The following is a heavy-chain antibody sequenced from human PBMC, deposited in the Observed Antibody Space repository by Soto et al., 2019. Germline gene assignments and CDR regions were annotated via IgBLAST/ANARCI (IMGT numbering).Heavy chain of an antibody. Sequence: SETLSLTCTVSSGSISSSSYFWAWICQPPGKGLEWIGNIYYSGSTYYNPSLKSRVTISVDTSKNQFSLKLSSVTAADTAVYYCARVFRDYPFQYYYMDVWGKGTTVTVSS. V-gene: IGHV4-39*01. CDR2: IYYSGST. D-gene: IGHD4-17*01. J-gene: IGHJ6*03. CDR3: ARVFRDYPFQYYYMDV. CDR1: SGSISSSSYF.